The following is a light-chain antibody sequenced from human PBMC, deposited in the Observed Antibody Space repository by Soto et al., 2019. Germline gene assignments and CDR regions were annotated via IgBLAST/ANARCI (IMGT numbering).Light chain of an antibody. CDR1: KSVATS. Sequence: DIVLTQSPATLFFSPGDGAPLSCRAGKSVATSLAWYKQQPAQAPSLLIHDVAYRASGFPERFRGSGSGTAFSLSISSLEPDDCAVYYCQHRSSWPRSFGRGTKVEV. J-gene: IGKJ1*01. CDR2: DVA. V-gene: IGKV3-11*01. CDR3: QHRSSWPRS.